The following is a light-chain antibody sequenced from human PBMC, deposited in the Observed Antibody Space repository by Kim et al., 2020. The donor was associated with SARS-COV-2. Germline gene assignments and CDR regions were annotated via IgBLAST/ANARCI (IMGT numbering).Light chain of an antibody. V-gene: IGKV1-27*01. Sequence: DIQMTQSPSSLSASVGDRVTITCRASQGISKYVAWYQQKPGKVPKLLIYAASTLQSGVPSRFSGSGSGTDFTLTISSLQPEDVATYYCQKYKSAPVTFGQETKVDIK. CDR1: QGISKY. CDR2: AAS. J-gene: IGKJ1*01. CDR3: QKYKSAPVT.